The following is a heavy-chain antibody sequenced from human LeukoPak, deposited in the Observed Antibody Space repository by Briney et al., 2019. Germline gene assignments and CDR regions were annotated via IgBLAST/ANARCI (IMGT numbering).Heavy chain of an antibody. D-gene: IGHD6-19*01. J-gene: IGHJ5*02. V-gene: IGHV4-34*01. CDR2: TNQRGST. Sequence: SETLSLTCAVFGGSFSGYYWTWIRQPPGKGLEWIGETNQRGSTNCNPSLKSRVTISVDTSKNQFSLKLTSVTVADTAVYYCARGSGFDDDDSGWVFNWFDPWGHGTLVTVSS. CDR3: ARGSGFDDDDSGWVFNWFDP. CDR1: GGSFSGYY.